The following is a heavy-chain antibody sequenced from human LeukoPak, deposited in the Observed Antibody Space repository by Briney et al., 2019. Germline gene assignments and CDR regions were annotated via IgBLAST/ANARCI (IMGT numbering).Heavy chain of an antibody. CDR3: AKDPATRDGHGAWFDP. J-gene: IGHJ5*02. V-gene: IGHV3-43*02. D-gene: IGHD5-24*01. CDR2: ISGDGGST. Sequence: PGGSLRLSRAASEFTFNDYAMHWVRQAPGKGLEWVSLISGDGGSTYYADSVKGRFTISRDNSKNSLYLQMNSLRTEDTALYYCAKDPATRDGHGAWFDPWGQGTLVTVSS. CDR1: EFTFNDYA.